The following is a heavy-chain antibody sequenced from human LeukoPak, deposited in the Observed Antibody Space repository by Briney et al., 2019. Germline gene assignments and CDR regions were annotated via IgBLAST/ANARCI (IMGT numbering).Heavy chain of an antibody. D-gene: IGHD3-10*01. CDR1: GFTFSSYS. J-gene: IGHJ4*02. CDR2: ISGSGGST. V-gene: IGHV3-23*01. Sequence: GGSLRLSCAASGFTFSSYSMNWVRQAPGKGLEWVSAISGSGGSTYYADSVKGRFTISRDNSKNTLYLQMNSLRAEDTAVYYCAKGMSGSLYGSVSDYWGQGTLVTVSS. CDR3: AKGMSGSLYGSVSDY.